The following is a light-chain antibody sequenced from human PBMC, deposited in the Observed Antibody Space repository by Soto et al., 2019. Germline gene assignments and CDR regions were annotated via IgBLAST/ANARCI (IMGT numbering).Light chain of an antibody. CDR3: AARDDSLSGHWV. Sequence: QSVLTQPPSASGTPGQRVTISCSGSSSNIGSEYVVWYQHLPGTAPKLLIYRNNKRPSGVPDQFAGSKSGTSASLAISGLRSEDEADYYCAARDDSLSGHWVFGGGTKLTVL. CDR1: SSNIGSEY. V-gene: IGLV1-47*01. J-gene: IGLJ3*02. CDR2: RNN.